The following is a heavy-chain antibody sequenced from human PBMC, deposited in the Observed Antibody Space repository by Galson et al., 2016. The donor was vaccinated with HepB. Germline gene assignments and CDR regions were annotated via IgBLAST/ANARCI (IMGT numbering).Heavy chain of an antibody. V-gene: IGHV5-51*01. D-gene: IGHD3-16*01. Sequence: QSGAEVKKPGESLKISCNGSQYDFTNHWIGWVRQMPGKGLEWMGNIYSGNSDVLYSPTFQGQVTISVDKSISVAYVKWSSLTASDTSISYCARRMIRLDGFDLWGQGTVVTVSS. J-gene: IGHJ3*01. CDR2: IYSGNSDV. CDR1: QYDFTNHW. CDR3: ARRMIRLDGFDL.